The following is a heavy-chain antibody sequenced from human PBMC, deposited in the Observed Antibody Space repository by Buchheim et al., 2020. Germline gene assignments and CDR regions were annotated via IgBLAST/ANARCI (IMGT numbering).Heavy chain of an antibody. V-gene: IGHV3-23*01. CDR2: ISDSGGNI. CDR3: AKGNSIVGTTKHFDN. Sequence: EVQLLESGGGLVQPGGSLRLSCTASGFSFSSYAMGWVRQAPGKGLEWVSVISDSGGNIYYADAMKGRVTISRDHSKNTVYLQMNSLRAEDAALYYCAKGNSIVGTTKHFDNWGQGTL. CDR1: GFSFSSYA. D-gene: IGHD1-26*01. J-gene: IGHJ4*02.